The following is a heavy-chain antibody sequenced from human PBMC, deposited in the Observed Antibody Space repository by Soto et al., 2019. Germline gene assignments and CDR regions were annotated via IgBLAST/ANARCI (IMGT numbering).Heavy chain of an antibody. Sequence: GASVKVSCKASGYTFTSYGISWVRQAPGQGLEWMGWISAYNGNTNYAQKLQGRVTMTTDTSTSTAYMELRSLGSDDTAVYYFARSMYYYDSSGYYSPNWFDPWGQGTLVTVSS. J-gene: IGHJ5*02. CDR3: ARSMYYYDSSGYYSPNWFDP. CDR2: ISAYNGNT. CDR1: GYTFTSYG. V-gene: IGHV1-18*01. D-gene: IGHD3-22*01.